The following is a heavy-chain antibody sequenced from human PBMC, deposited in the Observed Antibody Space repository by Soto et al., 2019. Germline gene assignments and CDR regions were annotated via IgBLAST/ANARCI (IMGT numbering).Heavy chain of an antibody. Sequence: EVQLLESGGGLVQPGGSLRLSCAASGFTFSSYAMSWVRQAPGKGLEWVSAISGSGGSTYYADSVKGRFTISRDNSKNTLYLQMNSLRAEDTTVYYCAKSHYDLHEYNWFDPWGQGTLVTVSS. D-gene: IGHD1-26*01. CDR1: GFTFSSYA. CDR3: AKSHYDLHEYNWFDP. V-gene: IGHV3-23*01. CDR2: ISGSGGST. J-gene: IGHJ5*02.